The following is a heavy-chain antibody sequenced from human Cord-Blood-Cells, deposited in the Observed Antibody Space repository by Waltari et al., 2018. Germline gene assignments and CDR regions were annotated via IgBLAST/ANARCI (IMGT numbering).Heavy chain of an antibody. J-gene: IGHJ3*02. CDR3: ARRSYYDFWSGYRGAFDI. V-gene: IGHV5-51*03. D-gene: IGHD3-3*01. CDR2: IYPGDSDT. CDR1: GYSFTSYW. Sequence: EVQLVQSGAEVKKPGESLKISCKGSGYSFTSYWIGWVRQMPGKGLEWMGIIYPGDSDTRYIPSFQGQVTISADKSISTAYLQWSSLKASDTAMYYCARRSYYDFWSGYRGAFDIWGQGTMVTVSS.